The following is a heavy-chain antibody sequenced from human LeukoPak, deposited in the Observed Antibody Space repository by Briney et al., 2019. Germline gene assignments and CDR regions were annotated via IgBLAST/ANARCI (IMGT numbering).Heavy chain of an antibody. CDR3: ARVGAASLEGYSSSSGLWYFDL. J-gene: IGHJ2*01. CDR1: GGSISSSSYY. V-gene: IGHV4-39*07. Sequence: SETLPLTCTVSGGSISSSSYYWGWIRQPPGKGLEWIGSIYYSGSTYYNPSLKSRVTISVDTSKNQFSLKLSSVTAADTAVYYCARVGAASLEGYSSSSGLWYFDLWGRGTLVTVSS. CDR2: IYYSGST. D-gene: IGHD6-6*01.